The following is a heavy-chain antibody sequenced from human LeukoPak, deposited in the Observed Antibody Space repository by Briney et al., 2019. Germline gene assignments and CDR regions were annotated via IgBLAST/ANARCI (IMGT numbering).Heavy chain of an antibody. CDR1: GYSISSGYY. CDR3: ARAVKSGIVGPGNY. CDR2: IYHSGST. Sequence: KPSETLSLTCTVSGYSISSGYYWGWIRQPPGKGLEWIGSIYHSGSTYYNPSLKSRVTISVDTSKNQFSLKLSSVTAADTAVYYCARAVKSGIVGPGNYWGQGTLVTVSS. V-gene: IGHV4-38-2*02. J-gene: IGHJ4*02. D-gene: IGHD1-26*01.